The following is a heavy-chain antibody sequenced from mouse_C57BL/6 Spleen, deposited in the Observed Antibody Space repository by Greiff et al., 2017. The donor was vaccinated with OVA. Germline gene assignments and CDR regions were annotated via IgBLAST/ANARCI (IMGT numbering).Heavy chain of an antibody. D-gene: IGHD2-1*01. CDR3: TRHGKEGFAY. CDR1: GYTFTDYE. CDR2: IDPETGGT. V-gene: IGHV1-15*01. Sequence: VQLQQSGAELVRPGASVTLSCKASGYTFTDYEMHWVKQTPVHGLEWIGAIDPETGGTAYNQKFQGKAILTADKSSSTAYMELRSLTAEDSAVYYCTRHGKEGFAYWGQGTLVTVSA. J-gene: IGHJ3*01.